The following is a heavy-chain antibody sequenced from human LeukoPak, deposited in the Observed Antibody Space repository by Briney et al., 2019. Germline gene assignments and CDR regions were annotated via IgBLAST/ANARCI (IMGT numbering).Heavy chain of an antibody. CDR3: ARDFKREPRP. CDR1: GFTFSSYS. D-gene: IGHD1-26*01. CDR2: ISSSSTI. Sequence: PGGSLRLSCAASGFTFSSYSMNWVGQAPGKGLEWVSYISSSSTIYYADSVKGRFTISRDNAKNSLYLQMNSLRDEDTAVYYCARDFKREPRPWGQGTLVTVSS. V-gene: IGHV3-48*02. J-gene: IGHJ5*02.